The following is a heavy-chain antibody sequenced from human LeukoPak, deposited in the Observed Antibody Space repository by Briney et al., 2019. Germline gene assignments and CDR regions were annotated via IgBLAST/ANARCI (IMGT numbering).Heavy chain of an antibody. J-gene: IGHJ5*02. CDR3: AVGGHNWFDP. CDR1: GGSISNRNYY. D-gene: IGHD2-15*01. V-gene: IGHV4-39*01. CDR2: IHYSGTT. Sequence: PSETLSLTCTVSGGSISNRNYYWGWIRQSPGKGLEWIGSIHYSGTTYYNPSLKSRVTISVDTSKNQFSLELSSLTAADTAVYYCAVGGHNWFDPWGQGTLVTVSS.